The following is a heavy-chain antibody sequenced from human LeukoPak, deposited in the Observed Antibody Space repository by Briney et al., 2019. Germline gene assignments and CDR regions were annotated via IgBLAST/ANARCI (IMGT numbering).Heavy chain of an antibody. CDR2: ISFDGTIK. V-gene: IGHV3-30*03. CDR3: ATYHMTTVVTPAY. D-gene: IGHD4-23*01. Sequence: PGRSLRLSCAASGFTFSNYGMHWVRQAPGKGLEWVALISFDGTIKYYADSVKGRFTISRDNSRNTLYLQMNSLRTEDTAVHYCATYHMTTVVTPAYWGQGTLVTVSS. CDR1: GFTFSNYG. J-gene: IGHJ4*02.